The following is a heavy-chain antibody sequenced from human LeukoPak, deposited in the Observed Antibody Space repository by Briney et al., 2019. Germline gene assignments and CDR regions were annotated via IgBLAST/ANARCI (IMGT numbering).Heavy chain of an antibody. CDR3: ARALVVSDAFDI. J-gene: IGHJ3*02. V-gene: IGHV3-20*04. CDR1: GGSFSGYY. CDR2: INWNGGST. Sequence: ETLSLTCAVYGGSFSGYYWSWIRQPPGKGLEWVSGINWNGGSTGYADSVKGRFTISRDNAKNSLYLQMNSLRAEDTALYYCARALVVSDAFDIWGQGTMVTVSS. D-gene: IGHD2-15*01.